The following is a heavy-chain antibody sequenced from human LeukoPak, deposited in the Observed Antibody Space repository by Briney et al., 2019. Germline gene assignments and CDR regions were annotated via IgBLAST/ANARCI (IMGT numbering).Heavy chain of an antibody. CDR3: AGYYDILTGYYNRNWFDP. V-gene: IGHV4-59*01. CDR1: GASMSTYY. J-gene: IGHJ5*02. Sequence: PSETLSLTCTVSGASMSTYYWSWIRQPPGKGLEWIAYIYHSGSTNYNPSLKSRVTISVDTSKNQFSLKLSSVTAADTAVYYCAGYYDILTGYYNRNWFDPWGQGTLVTVSS. D-gene: IGHD3-9*01. CDR2: IYHSGST.